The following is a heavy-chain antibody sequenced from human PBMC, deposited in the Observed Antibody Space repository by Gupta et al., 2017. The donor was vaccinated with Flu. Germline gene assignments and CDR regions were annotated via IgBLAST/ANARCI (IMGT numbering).Heavy chain of an antibody. D-gene: IGHD5-12*01. Sequence: EVQLVESGGGLLQSGGSLRLSCAASGSTFSSYSMNWVRQAPGKGLEWISYISSSSNTIYYADSVKGRVTISRDNAKNSLYRQMNSLRAEDMAVYYCARRGLRDFAFDIWGQGTMVTVSS. CDR3: ARRGLRDFAFDI. CDR1: GSTFSSYS. J-gene: IGHJ3*02. V-gene: IGHV3-48*01. CDR2: ISSSSNTI.